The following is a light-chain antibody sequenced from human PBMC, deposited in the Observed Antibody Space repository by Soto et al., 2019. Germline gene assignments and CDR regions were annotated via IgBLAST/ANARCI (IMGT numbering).Light chain of an antibody. Sequence: DIVMTQSPDSLAVSLGERAAINCKSSQSLLYSANNKNYLAWYQQKPGQPPKLLIYWASTRESGVPDRFSGSGSGTDFTLPISSLQAEDAAVYYCQQYYNTPQTFGQGTKVEVK. CDR1: QSLLYSANNKNY. CDR2: WAS. CDR3: QQYYNTPQT. V-gene: IGKV4-1*01. J-gene: IGKJ1*01.